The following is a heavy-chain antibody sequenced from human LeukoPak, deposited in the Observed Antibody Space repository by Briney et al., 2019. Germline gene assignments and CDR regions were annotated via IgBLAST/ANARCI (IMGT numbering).Heavy chain of an antibody. Sequence: GGSLRLSCAASGFTFSSYSMSWVRQAPGKGLEGVSAISGSGGSTYYAYSVKGRFNISRDKSNNTLYLQMNSLRAENTGVYYCAKGGYCYDNAAFDIWGQGTMVTVSS. CDR1: GFTFSSYS. CDR2: ISGSGGST. V-gene: IGHV3-23*01. J-gene: IGHJ3*02. D-gene: IGHD5-18*01. CDR3: AKGGYCYDNAAFDI.